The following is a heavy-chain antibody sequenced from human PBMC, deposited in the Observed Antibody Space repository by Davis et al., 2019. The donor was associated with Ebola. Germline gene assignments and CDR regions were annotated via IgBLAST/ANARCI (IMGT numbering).Heavy chain of an antibody. J-gene: IGHJ5*02. CDR2: ISSSRSYI. CDR1: GFTFSSYS. Sequence: GESLKISCAASGFTFSSYSMNWVRQAPGKGLEWVSSISSSRSYIYYADSVKGRFTISRDNAKNSLYLQMNSLRAEDTAVYYCARGAVAVAGTIWFDPWGQGTLVTVSS. D-gene: IGHD6-19*01. CDR3: ARGAVAVAGTIWFDP. V-gene: IGHV3-21*01.